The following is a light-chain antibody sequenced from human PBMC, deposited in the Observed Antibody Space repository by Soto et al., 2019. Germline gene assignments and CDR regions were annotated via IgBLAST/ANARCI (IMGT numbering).Light chain of an antibody. CDR1: SSNIGNEY. CDR2: ENN. Sequence: QSVLTQPPSVSAAPGQKVTISCSGSSSNIGNEYVSWYQQLPGTAPKLLIYENNKRPSGIADRFSGSKSGTSATLGITGLQTGDEADYYCGTWDGSLNARVFGGGTKLNVL. J-gene: IGLJ3*02. V-gene: IGLV1-51*02. CDR3: GTWDGSLNARV.